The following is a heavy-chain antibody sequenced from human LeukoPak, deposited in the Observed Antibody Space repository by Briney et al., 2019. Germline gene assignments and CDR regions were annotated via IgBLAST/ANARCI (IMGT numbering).Heavy chain of an antibody. V-gene: IGHV3-30*18. CDR1: GFTFSRYG. D-gene: IGHD4-17*01. CDR2: ISYDGSNK. CDR3: AKVSSYGDYSLGY. Sequence: GRSLRLSCAPSGFTFSRYGMDWVRQAPSKGLEWVAVISYDGSNKYYADSVKGRFTISRDNSKNTLYLQMNSLRAEDTAVYYCAKVSSYGDYSLGYWGQGTLVSVS. J-gene: IGHJ4*02.